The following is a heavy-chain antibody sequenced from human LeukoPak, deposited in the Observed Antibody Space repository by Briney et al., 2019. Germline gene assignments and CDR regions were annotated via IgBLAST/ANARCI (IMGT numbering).Heavy chain of an antibody. D-gene: IGHD2-2*01. CDR1: GFTFSSYA. J-gene: IGHJ4*02. Sequence: GGSLRLSCAASGFTFSSYAMSWVRQAPGKGLEWVSAISGSGGSTYYADSVKGRFTISRDNSKNTLYLQMNSLRAEDTAVYYCAASLPNIVVVPATKGPFGYWGQGALVTVSS. CDR2: ISGSGGST. CDR3: AASLPNIVVVPATKGPFGY. V-gene: IGHV3-23*01.